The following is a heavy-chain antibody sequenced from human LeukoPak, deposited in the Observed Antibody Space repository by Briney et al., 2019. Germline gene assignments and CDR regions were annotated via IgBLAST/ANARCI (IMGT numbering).Heavy chain of an antibody. CDR3: AKAVYSGYDWKWFDP. Sequence: SETLSLTCTVSGASISNYYWSWIRQPPGKGLEWIGYIYYSGSTNYNPSLKSRVTISVDTSKNQFSLKLSSVTAADTAVYYCAKAVYSGYDWKWFDPWGQGTLVTVSS. J-gene: IGHJ5*02. CDR1: GASISNYY. V-gene: IGHV4-59*01. D-gene: IGHD5-12*01. CDR2: IYYSGST.